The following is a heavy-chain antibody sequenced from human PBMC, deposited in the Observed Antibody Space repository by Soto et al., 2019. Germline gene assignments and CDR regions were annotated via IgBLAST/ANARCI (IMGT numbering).Heavy chain of an antibody. CDR2: ISVSGDTT. CDR3: AKDGVGWVTTVSYFDS. J-gene: IGHJ4*02. Sequence: PGGSLRLSCAASGFTFSSFAMNWVRQAPGKGLEWVSTISVSGDTTTYADSVKGRFTISRDNSMDTLYLQMNSLRDEDTALYFCAKDGVGWVTTVSYFDSWGQGTRVTVSS. CDR1: GFTFSSFA. D-gene: IGHD4-17*01. V-gene: IGHV3-23*01.